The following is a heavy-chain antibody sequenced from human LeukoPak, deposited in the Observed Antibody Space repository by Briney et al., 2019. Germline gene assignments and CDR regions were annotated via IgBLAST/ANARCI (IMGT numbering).Heavy chain of an antibody. CDR2: ISAYNGNT. V-gene: IGHV1-18*01. J-gene: IGHJ5*02. D-gene: IGHD6-19*01. CDR1: GYTFTSYG. Sequence: GASVKVSCKASGYTFTSYGISWVRHAPGQGLEWMGWISAYNGNTNYAQKLQGRVTMTTDTSTSTAYMELRSLRSDDTAVYYCARAGAALPAEQWLVRRWFDPWGQGTLVTVSS. CDR3: ARAGAALPAEQWLVRRWFDP.